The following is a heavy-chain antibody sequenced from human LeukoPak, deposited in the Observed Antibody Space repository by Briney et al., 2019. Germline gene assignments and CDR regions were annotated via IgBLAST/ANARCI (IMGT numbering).Heavy chain of an antibody. CDR1: GFTFDDYA. CDR2: ISWNSGSI. V-gene: IGHV3-9*01. D-gene: IGHD4-17*01. J-gene: IGHJ4*02. CDR3: AKDMYGDNAPGFDY. Sequence: PGGSLRLPCAASGFTFDDYAMHWVRQAPGKGLEWVSGISWNSGSIGYADSVKGRFTISRDNAKNSLYLQMNSLRAEDTALYYCAKDMYGDNAPGFDYWGQGTLVTVSS.